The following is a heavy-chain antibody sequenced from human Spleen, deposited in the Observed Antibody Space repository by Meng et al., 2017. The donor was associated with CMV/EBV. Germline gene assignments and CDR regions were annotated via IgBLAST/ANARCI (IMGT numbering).Heavy chain of an antibody. CDR3: ARVGRAAAGRRWRVFDY. D-gene: IGHD6-13*01. Sequence: GGSFSDYYWSWIRQPPGKGLEWIGEINHSGSTNYNPSLKSRVTISVDTSKNQFSLKLTSVTAADTAVYYCARVGRAAAGRRWRVFDYWGQGTLVTVSS. CDR2: INHSGST. J-gene: IGHJ4*02. V-gene: IGHV4-34*01. CDR1: GGSFSDYY.